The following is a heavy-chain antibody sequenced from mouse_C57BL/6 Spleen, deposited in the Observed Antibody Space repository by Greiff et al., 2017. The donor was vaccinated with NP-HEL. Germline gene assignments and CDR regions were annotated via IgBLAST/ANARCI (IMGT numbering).Heavy chain of an antibody. J-gene: IGHJ4*01. D-gene: IGHD1-1*01. CDR3: ARKGPLYYGSSYGYYAMDY. CDR2: IWSGGST. Sequence: VQLVESGPGLVQPSQSLSITCTVSGFSLTSYGVHWVRQSPGKGLEWLGVIWSGGSTDYNAAFISRLSISKDNSKSQVFFKMNSLQADDTAIYYCARKGPLYYGSSYGYYAMDYWGQGTSVTVSS. V-gene: IGHV2-2*01. CDR1: GFSLTSYG.